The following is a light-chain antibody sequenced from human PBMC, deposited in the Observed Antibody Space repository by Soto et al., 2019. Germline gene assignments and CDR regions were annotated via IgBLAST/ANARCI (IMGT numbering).Light chain of an antibody. V-gene: IGKV1-5*03. CDR1: QSISNW. Sequence: DIQMTHSPSTLSASVGDRVTITCRASQSISNWLAWYQLKPGKAPKLLIYRASSLESGVPSRFSGSGSGTEFTLTISSLQPDDFATYYFQQYNSYSPRLTFGGGTKVE. CDR3: QQYNSYSPRLT. J-gene: IGKJ4*01. CDR2: RAS.